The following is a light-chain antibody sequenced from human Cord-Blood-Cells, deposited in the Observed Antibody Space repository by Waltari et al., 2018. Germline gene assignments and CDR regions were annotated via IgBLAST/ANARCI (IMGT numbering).Light chain of an antibody. J-gene: IGLJ2*01. CDR1: SSNIGNNA. V-gene: IGLV1-36*01. Sequence: QSVLTQPPSVSEAPRQRVTISCSGSSSNIGNNAVNWYQQLPGKAPKLLIYYDDRLPSGVSDRFPGSKSGTSAFLAISGLQSEDEADYYCAAWDDSLNGVVFGGGTKLTVL. CDR3: AAWDDSLNGVV. CDR2: YDD.